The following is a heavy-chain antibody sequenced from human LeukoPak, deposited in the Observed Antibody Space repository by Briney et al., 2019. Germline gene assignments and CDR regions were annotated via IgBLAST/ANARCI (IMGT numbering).Heavy chain of an antibody. Sequence: GGSLRLSCAASGFIFNSYGMHWVRQAPDKGLEWVAFISYDGGAASYGNSVEGRFTISRDNSKNTVYLQMSSLKREDTAVYYCAKDQAGGWGQGTLVTVSS. J-gene: IGHJ1*01. CDR3: AKDQAGG. V-gene: IGHV3-30*02. CDR2: ISYDGGAA. CDR1: GFIFNSYG. D-gene: IGHD3-16*01.